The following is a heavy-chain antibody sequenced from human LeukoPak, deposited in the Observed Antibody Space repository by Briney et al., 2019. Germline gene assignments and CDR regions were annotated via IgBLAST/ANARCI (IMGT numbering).Heavy chain of an antibody. CDR1: GGSISSGGYY. V-gene: IGHV4-31*03. CDR3: ARVVRGSGNNWFDP. CDR2: IYYSGST. D-gene: IGHD3-10*01. Sequence: SETLSLTCTVSGGSISSGGYYWSWIRQHPGKGLEWIGYIYYSGSTYYNPSLKSRVTISVDTSKNQFSLKLSSVTAADTAVYYCARVVRGSGNNWFDPWGQGTLVTVSS. J-gene: IGHJ5*02.